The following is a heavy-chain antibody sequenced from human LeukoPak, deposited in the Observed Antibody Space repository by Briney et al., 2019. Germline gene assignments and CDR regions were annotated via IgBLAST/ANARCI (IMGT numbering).Heavy chain of an antibody. V-gene: IGHV3-23*01. CDR2: ISGSGGST. D-gene: IGHD3-16*01. CDR1: GFTFSSYG. J-gene: IGHJ6*03. Sequence: GWSLRLSCAASGFTFSSYGMSWVRQAPGMGLEWVSAISGSGGSTYYADSVKGRFTISRDNSKNTLYLQMNSLRAEDTAVYYCAKDDYNKGPQGYYYYMDVWGKGTTVTVSS. CDR3: AKDDYNKGPQGYYYYMDV.